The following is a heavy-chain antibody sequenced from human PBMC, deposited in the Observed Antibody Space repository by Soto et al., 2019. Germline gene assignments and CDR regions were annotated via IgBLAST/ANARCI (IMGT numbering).Heavy chain of an antibody. CDR1: GYTFTSYA. CDR2: INAGNGNT. D-gene: IGHD6-6*01. CDR3: ARGRPAARPRYYYYYGMDV. J-gene: IGHJ6*02. Sequence: QVQLVQSGAEVKKPGASVKVSCKASGYTFTSYAMHWVRQAPGXXLEWMGWINAGNGNTKYSQKFQGRVTITRDTSASTAYMELSSLRSEDTAVYYCARGRPAARPRYYYYYGMDVWGQGTTVTVSS. V-gene: IGHV1-3*01.